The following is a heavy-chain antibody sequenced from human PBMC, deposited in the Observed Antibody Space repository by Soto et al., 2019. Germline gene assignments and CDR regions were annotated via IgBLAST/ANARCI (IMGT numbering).Heavy chain of an antibody. CDR2: IYYSGST. J-gene: IGHJ4*02. CDR3: ARLERPHVDTAMGLDY. CDR1: GGSISSSSYY. Sequence: QLQLQESGPGLVKPSETLSLTCTVSGGSISSSSYYWGWIRQPPGKGLEWIGSIYYSGSTYYNPSLKCRVTISVDTSKNQFSLKLSSVTAADTAVYYCARLERPHVDTAMGLDYWGQGTLVTVSS. D-gene: IGHD5-18*01. V-gene: IGHV4-39*01.